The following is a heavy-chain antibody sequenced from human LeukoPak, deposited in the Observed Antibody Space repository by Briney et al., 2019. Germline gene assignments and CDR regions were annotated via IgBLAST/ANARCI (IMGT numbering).Heavy chain of an antibody. V-gene: IGHV1-69*04. CDR3: ARGGEKWQQMDYYYYYGMDV. D-gene: IGHD5-24*01. J-gene: IGHJ6*02. Sequence: SVKVSCKASGGTFSSYAISWVRQAPGQGLEWMGRIIPILGIANYAQKFQGRVTITADKSTSTAYMELSSPRSEDTAVYYCARGGEKWQQMDYYYYYGMDVWGQGTTVTVSS. CDR2: IIPILGIA. CDR1: GGTFSSYA.